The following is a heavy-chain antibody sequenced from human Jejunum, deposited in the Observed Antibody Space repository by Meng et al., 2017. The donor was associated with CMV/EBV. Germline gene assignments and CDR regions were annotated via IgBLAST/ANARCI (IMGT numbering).Heavy chain of an antibody. CDR1: FTFDEYA. J-gene: IGHJ6*02. CDR3: AKDIGNWKRDYYGMDV. CDR2: ISWDGGST. V-gene: IGHV3-43D*03. Sequence: FTFDEYAMHWVRQAPGKGLEWVSLISWDGGSTYYADSVKGRFTISRDNSKNSLYLQMNSLRAEDTALYYCAKDIGNWKRDYYGMDVWGQGTTVTVS. D-gene: IGHD1-1*01.